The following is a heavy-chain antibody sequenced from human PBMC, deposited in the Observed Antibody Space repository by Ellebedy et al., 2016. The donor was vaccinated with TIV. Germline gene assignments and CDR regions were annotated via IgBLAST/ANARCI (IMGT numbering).Heavy chain of an antibody. D-gene: IGHD6-19*01. CDR3: ARAGLIAVAGTYGYYYGMDV. J-gene: IGHJ6*02. CDR2: MNPNSGNT. Sequence: AASVKVSCKASGYTFTSYDINWVRQATGQGLEWMGWMNPNSGNTGYAQKFQGRVTITRNTSISTAYMELSSLRSEDTAVYYCARAGLIAVAGTYGYYYGMDVWGQGTTVTVSS. CDR1: GYTFTSYD. V-gene: IGHV1-8*03.